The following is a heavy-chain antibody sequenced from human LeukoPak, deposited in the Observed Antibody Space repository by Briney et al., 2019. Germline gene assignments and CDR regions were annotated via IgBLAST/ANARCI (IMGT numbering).Heavy chain of an antibody. V-gene: IGHV1-46*01. CDR2: INPSGGST. CDR3: ARSVYCRSTSCYMHY. CDR1: GYTFTTYY. D-gene: IGHD2-2*02. Sequence: ASVKVSCKASGYTFTTYYMHWVRQAPGQGLEWMGIINPSGGSTSYAQKFQGRVTMTRDTSTSTVYMELSSLRFEDTAVYYCARSVYCRSTSCYMHYWGQGTLVTVSS. J-gene: IGHJ4*02.